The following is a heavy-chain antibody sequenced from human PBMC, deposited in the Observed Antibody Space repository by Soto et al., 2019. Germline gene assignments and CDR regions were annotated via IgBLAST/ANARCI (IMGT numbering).Heavy chain of an antibody. Sequence: QVQLVQSGAEVKKPGASVKVSCKASGYTFTSYGISWVRQAPGQGLEWMGWISAYNGNTNYAQKLQGRVTMTTDTSTRTAYVELRSLRSDDTAVYYWARSSGSAYWFDPWGQGTLVTVSS. CDR1: GYTFTSYG. J-gene: IGHJ5*02. CDR3: ARSSGSAYWFDP. CDR2: ISAYNGNT. D-gene: IGHD6-6*01. V-gene: IGHV1-18*01.